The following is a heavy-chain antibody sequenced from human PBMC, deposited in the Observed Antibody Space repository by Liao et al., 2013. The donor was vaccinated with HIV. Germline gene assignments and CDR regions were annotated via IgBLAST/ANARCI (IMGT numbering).Heavy chain of an antibody. CDR3: ARDPTYYYDSSGYYYDY. CDR1: GGSISSSSYY. D-gene: IGHD3-22*01. J-gene: IGHJ4*01. CDR2: IYYSGST. V-gene: IGHV4-39*07. Sequence: QLQLQESGPGLVKPSETLSLTCTVSGGSISSSSYYWGWIRQPPGKGREWIGSIYYSGSTYYNPSLKSRVTISVDTSKNQFSLKLSSVTAADTAVYYCARDPTYYYDSSGYYYDYWGQEPWSPSPQ.